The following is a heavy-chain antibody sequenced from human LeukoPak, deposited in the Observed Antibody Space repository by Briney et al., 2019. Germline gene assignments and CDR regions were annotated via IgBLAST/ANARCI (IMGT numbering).Heavy chain of an antibody. V-gene: IGHV3-21*01. CDR3: ARGRRGYYDSSGYYGDAFDI. CDR2: TSSSSSYI. D-gene: IGHD3-22*01. Sequence: GGSLRLSCAASGFTFSSYAMSWVRQAPGKGLEWVSSTSSSSSYIYYADSVKGRFTISRDNAKNSLYLQMNSLRAEDTAVYYCARGRRGYYDSSGYYGDAFDIWGQGTMVTVSS. CDR1: GFTFSSYA. J-gene: IGHJ3*02.